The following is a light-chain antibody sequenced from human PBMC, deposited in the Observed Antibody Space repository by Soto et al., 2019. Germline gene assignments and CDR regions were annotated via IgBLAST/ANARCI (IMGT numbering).Light chain of an antibody. Sequence: ELTQPPSVSVAPGQTARITCGGSNIGSKSVHWYQQKPGQAPVLVVYDDSDRPSGIPERFSGSNSGNTATLTISRVEAGDEADYYCQVWDSSSDHPVFGTGTKVTVL. CDR3: QVWDSSSDHPV. CDR1: NIGSKS. J-gene: IGLJ1*01. CDR2: DDS. V-gene: IGLV3-21*02.